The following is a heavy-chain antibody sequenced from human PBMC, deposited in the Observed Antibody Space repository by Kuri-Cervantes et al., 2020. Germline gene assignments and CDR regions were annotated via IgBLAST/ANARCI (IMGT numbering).Heavy chain of an antibody. V-gene: IGHV3-21*04. CDR3: AKGAGIFYHNYMDV. CDR1: GGSFSGYY. J-gene: IGHJ6*03. CDR2: ISPSSTYI. Sequence: ETLSLTCAVYGGSFSGYYWSWIRQPPGKGLEWVSSISPSSTYIYYADSVKGRFTLSRDNAKNSLYLQMNSLRAEDTAVYYCAKGAGIFYHNYMDVWGNGTAVTVSS. D-gene: IGHD6-19*01.